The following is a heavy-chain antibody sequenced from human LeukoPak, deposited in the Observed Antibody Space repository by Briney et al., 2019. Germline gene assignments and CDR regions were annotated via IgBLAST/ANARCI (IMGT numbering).Heavy chain of an antibody. V-gene: IGHV1-2*02. Sequence: ASVKVSCKASGYALTGYYMHWVRQAPGQGLEWMGWINPNSGGTNYAQNFQGRVTISSDTSLSTVYMELTSLRSDDTAVYYCARDYVSGSSDYWGQGTLVTVSS. J-gene: IGHJ4*02. CDR3: ARDYVSGSSDY. D-gene: IGHD3-16*01. CDR2: INPNSGGT. CDR1: GYALTGYY.